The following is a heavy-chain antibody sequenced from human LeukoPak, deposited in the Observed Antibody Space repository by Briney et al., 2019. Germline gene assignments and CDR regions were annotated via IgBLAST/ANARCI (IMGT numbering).Heavy chain of an antibody. J-gene: IGHJ4*02. V-gene: IGHV3-23*01. D-gene: IGHD5-18*01. CDR1: GFTFSSYA. Sequence: AGGSLRLSCAASGFTFSSYAMSWVRQAPGKGLEWVSAISGSGGGTYYADSVKGRFTISRDNSKNTLYLQMNSLRAEDTAVYYCAKQWGYSYGYDYWGQGTLVTVSS. CDR2: ISGSGGGT. CDR3: AKQWGYSYGYDY.